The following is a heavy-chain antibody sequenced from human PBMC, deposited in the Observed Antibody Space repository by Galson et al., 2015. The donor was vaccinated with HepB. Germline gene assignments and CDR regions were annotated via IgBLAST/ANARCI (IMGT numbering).Heavy chain of an antibody. CDR1: GFTFSNYN. J-gene: IGHJ4*02. D-gene: IGHD6-6*01. V-gene: IGHV3-21*01. CDR2: MNPSSRYI. Sequence: SLRLSCAASGFTFSNYNMTWVRQAPGKGLEWVPSMNPSSRYIYYADSVKGRFTISRDNAKNSLYLQMDTLRAEDTAVYYCARWNSSSSCDYWGQGTLVTVSS. CDR3: ARWNSSSSCDY.